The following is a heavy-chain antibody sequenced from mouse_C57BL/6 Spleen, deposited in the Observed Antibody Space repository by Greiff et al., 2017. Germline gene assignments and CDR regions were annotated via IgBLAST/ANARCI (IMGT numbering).Heavy chain of an antibody. CDR1: GYTFTNYW. V-gene: IGHV1-63*01. CDR2: IYPGGGYT. CDR3: ARNDCYYTRFAY. Sequence: VKVVESGAELVRPGTSVKMSCKASGYTFTNYWIGWAKQRPGHGLEWIGDIYPGGGYTNYNEKFKGKATLTADKSSSTAYMQFSSLTSEDSAIYYCARNDCYYTRFAYWGQGTLVTVSA. D-gene: IGHD2-3*01. J-gene: IGHJ3*01.